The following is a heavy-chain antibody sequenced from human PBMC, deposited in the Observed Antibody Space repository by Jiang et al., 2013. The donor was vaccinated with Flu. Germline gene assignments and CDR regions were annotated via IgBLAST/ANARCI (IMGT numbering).Heavy chain of an antibody. J-gene: IGHJ4*02. CDR1: GDSVSNSSAA. Sequence: QTLSLTCAISGDSVSNSSAAWNWIRLSPSRGLEWLGRTHYRSKWNNDYAVSMKGRIIITADTTKNQFSLQLSSVTPEDTAVYFCARSKLLFYYFDYWGQGTLVTVS. D-gene: IGHD4-23*01. V-gene: IGHV6-1*01. CDR2: THYRSKWNN. CDR3: ARSKLLFYYFDY.